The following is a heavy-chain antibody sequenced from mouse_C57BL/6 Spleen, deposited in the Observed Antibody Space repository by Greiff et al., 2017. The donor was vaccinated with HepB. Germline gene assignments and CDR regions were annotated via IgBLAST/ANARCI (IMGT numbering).Heavy chain of an antibody. CDR3: ARGDYYGSSLAY. CDR1: GYTFTSYW. D-gene: IGHD1-1*01. Sequence: QVQLQQPGAELVRPGSSVKLSCKASGYTFTSYWMDWVKQRPGQGLEWIGNIYPSDSETHYNQKFKDKATLTVDKSSSTAYMQLSSLTSEDSAVYYCARGDYYGSSLAYWGQGTLVTGSA. J-gene: IGHJ3*01. V-gene: IGHV1-61*01. CDR2: IYPSDSET.